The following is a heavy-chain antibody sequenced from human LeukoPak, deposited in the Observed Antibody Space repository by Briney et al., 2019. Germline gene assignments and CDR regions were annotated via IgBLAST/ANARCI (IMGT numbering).Heavy chain of an antibody. CDR1: GFTFSSYA. J-gene: IGHJ4*02. CDR2: ISAGGGDT. D-gene: IGHD1-26*01. V-gene: IGHV3-23*01. CDR3: TKGGSYAPLDY. Sequence: GGSLRLSCAASGFTFSSYAMSWVRQAPGKGLEWVSAISAGGGDTVYADSVKGRLTISRGNSKNTLYLQMNSLRAEDTAIYYCTKGGSYAPLDYWGQGTLVTVSS.